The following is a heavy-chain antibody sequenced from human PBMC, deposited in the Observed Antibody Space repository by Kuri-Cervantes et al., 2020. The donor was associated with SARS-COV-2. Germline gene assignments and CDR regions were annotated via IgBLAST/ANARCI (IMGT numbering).Heavy chain of an antibody. J-gene: IGHJ4*02. CDR1: GGSISSSSYY. CDR2: IYYSGST. Sequence: SESLSLTCTVSGGSISSSSYYWGWIRQPPGKGLEWIGSIYYSGSTYYNPSLKSRVTISVDTSKNQFSLKLSSVTAADTAVYYCARGARLGDGYNWYFDYWGQGTLVTVSS. CDR3: ARGARLGDGYNWYFDY. V-gene: IGHV4-39*01. D-gene: IGHD5-24*01.